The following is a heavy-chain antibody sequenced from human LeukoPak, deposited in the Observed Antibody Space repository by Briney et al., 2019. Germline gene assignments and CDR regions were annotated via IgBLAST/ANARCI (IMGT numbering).Heavy chain of an antibody. CDR3: ARTTYYYASSSYYLRIYYFDY. J-gene: IGHJ4*02. V-gene: IGHV4-59*08. D-gene: IGHD3-22*01. Sequence: SETLSLTCSVSGGSINSYYWSWIRQPPGKGLQWIGYIYYTGSTNYNPSLKSRVTISVDTSTNQFSLKLSSVTAADTAVYYCARTTYYYASSSYYLRIYYFDYWGQGTLVTVSS. CDR2: IYYTGST. CDR1: GGSINSYY.